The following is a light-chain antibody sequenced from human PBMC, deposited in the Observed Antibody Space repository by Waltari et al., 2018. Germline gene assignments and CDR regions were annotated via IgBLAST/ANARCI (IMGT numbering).Light chain of an antibody. CDR2: DAS. V-gene: IGKV3-11*01. Sequence: EIVLTQSPATLSLSPGERATLSCRASQGFSKYLAWYQQKPGQAPRLLIYDASNRATGIPARFSGSGSGTDFILTISSLEPEDFAVYYCQQRSTCPPFTFGPGTTLDI. CDR1: QGFSKY. J-gene: IGKJ3*01. CDR3: QQRSTCPPFT.